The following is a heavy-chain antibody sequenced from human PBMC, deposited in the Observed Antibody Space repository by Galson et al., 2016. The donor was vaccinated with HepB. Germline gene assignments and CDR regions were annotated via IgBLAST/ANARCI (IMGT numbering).Heavy chain of an antibody. CDR3: AKDVSYSDYGPYHYFYGLDV. J-gene: IGHJ6*04. D-gene: IGHD4-17*01. V-gene: IGHV3-23*01. CDR2: ISGSGGSP. Sequence: SLRLSCAASGLTFSSYAMNWVRQAPGEGLEWASSISGSGGSPYYVDPVKGRFTISRDNSKNRLYLQMNSLRAEDTAIYYCAKDVSYSDYGPYHYFYGLDVWGKGTTVTVSS. CDR1: GLTFSSYA.